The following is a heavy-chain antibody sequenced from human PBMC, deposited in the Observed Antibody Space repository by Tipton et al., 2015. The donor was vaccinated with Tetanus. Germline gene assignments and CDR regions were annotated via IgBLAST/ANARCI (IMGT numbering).Heavy chain of an antibody. V-gene: IGHV3-21*01. Sequence: QLVQSGGGLVKPGGSLRLSCAASGFTFSSYSMNWVRQAPGKGLEWVSSISSSSSYIYYADSVKGRFTISRDNAKNSLYLQMNSLRAEDTAVYYCARCIAAGDSPSDYWGQGTLVTVSS. CDR1: GFTFSSYS. CDR2: ISSSSSYI. D-gene: IGHD6-6*01. CDR3: ARCIAAGDSPSDY. J-gene: IGHJ4*02.